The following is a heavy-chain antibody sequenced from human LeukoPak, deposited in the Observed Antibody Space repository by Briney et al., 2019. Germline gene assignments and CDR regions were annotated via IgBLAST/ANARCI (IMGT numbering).Heavy chain of an antibody. CDR3: ARDPPYSSSSTDAFGI. CDR2: IYHSGST. CDR1: GGSISSGGYY. D-gene: IGHD6-6*01. Sequence: PSETLSLTCTVSGGSISSGGYYWSWIRQPPGKGLEWIGYIYHSGSTYYNPSPKSRVTISVDTSKNQFSLKLSSVTAADTAVYYCARDPPYSSSSTDAFGIWGQGTMVTVSS. V-gene: IGHV4-30-2*01. J-gene: IGHJ3*02.